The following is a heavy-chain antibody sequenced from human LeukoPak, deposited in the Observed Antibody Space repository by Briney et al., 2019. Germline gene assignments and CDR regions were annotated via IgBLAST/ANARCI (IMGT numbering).Heavy chain of an antibody. J-gene: IGHJ4*02. CDR2: IYYSGTT. CDR1: GGSISSYY. CDR3: ARGVYIAAAQYGY. Sequence: PSETLSLTCTVSGGSISSYYWSWIRQPPGKGLEWIGYIYYSGTTNYNPSLKSRVTISVDTSKNQFSLKLTSVTAADTAVYYCARGVYIAAAQYGYWGQGTLVTVSS. D-gene: IGHD6-13*01. V-gene: IGHV4-59*01.